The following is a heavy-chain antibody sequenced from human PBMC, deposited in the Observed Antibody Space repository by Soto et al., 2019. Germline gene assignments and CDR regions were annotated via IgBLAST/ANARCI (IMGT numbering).Heavy chain of an antibody. Sequence: XESLKIFWQGSGYDFSSYWLAWVRQMPGKGLEWMAIIYPNDSDIKYSPSFQGQVTISADKSTSTAYLQWSSLKASDTAIYYCARNGWTLTTKKPFDLWGQGTLVTVSS. CDR2: IYPNDSDI. CDR3: ARNGWTLTTKKPFDL. J-gene: IGHJ5*02. D-gene: IGHD4-4*01. CDR1: GYDFSSYW. V-gene: IGHV5-51*01.